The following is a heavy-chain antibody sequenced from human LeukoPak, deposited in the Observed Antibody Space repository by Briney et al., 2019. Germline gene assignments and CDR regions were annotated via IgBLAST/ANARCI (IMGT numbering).Heavy chain of an antibody. V-gene: IGHV4-39*01. CDR2: IYYSGST. Sequence: SETLSLTCTVSGGSISRSSYHWGWIRQPPGKGLEWIGSIYYSGSTYYNPSLKSRVTLSVDTSKNQLSLKLSIVTAADTAVYYCARRVSSSSFDYWGQGTLVTVSS. CDR3: ARRVSSSSFDY. J-gene: IGHJ4*02. CDR1: GGSISRSSYH. D-gene: IGHD6-6*01.